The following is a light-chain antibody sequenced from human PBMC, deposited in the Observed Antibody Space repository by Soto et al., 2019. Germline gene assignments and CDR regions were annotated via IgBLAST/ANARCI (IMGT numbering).Light chain of an antibody. CDR2: DVT. CDR3: SSYTTSSTLCV. V-gene: IGLV2-14*03. CDR1: SSDVGAYNY. J-gene: IGLJ1*01. Sequence: QSVLTQPASVSGSPGQSITISCTGTSSDVGAYNYVSWYQQYPGKAPKYIIYDVTNRPSGVSYRFSGSKSGNTASLTISGLQAEDEADYYCSSYTTSSTLCVFGTGSKVTVL.